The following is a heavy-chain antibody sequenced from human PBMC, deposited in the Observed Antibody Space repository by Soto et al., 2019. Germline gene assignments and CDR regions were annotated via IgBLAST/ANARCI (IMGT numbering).Heavy chain of an antibody. V-gene: IGHV3-23*01. Sequence: PGGSLRLSCAASGFPFSSYAMSWVRQAPGKGLEWVSAISGSGGSTYYADSVKGRFTISRDNSKNTLYLQMNSLRAEDTAVYYWAKVGRAVDCGMDVWGQGTTVTVSS. J-gene: IGHJ6*02. CDR1: GFPFSSYA. CDR3: AKVGRAVDCGMDV. CDR2: ISGSGGST. D-gene: IGHD6-19*01.